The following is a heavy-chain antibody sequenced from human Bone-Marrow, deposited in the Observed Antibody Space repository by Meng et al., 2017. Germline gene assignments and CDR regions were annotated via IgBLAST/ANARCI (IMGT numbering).Heavy chain of an antibody. V-gene: IGHV3-33*06. J-gene: IGHJ5*02. D-gene: IGHD4-17*01. CDR1: GFIFSDYG. Sequence: GESLKISCAASGFIFSDYGMHWVRQAPGKGLEWVAVIWHDGSKKYYGDSVKGRFTISRDNSKDTFYLQMNSLRAEDTAVYYCANDAGCTTGTMFDRWGQGTLVTVSS. CDR2: IWHDGSKK. CDR3: ANDAGCTTGTMFDR.